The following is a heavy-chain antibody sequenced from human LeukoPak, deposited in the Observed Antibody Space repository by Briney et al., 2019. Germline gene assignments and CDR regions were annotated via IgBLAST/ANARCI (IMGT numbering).Heavy chain of an antibody. CDR2: IYTSGST. CDR3: ARAGSSSPYFDY. CDR1: GGSISSGSYY. V-gene: IGHV4-61*02. D-gene: IGHD6-13*01. J-gene: IGHJ4*02. Sequence: SETLSLTCTVSGGSISSGSYYWSWIRQPAGKGLEWIGRIYTSGSTNYNPSLKSRVTISVDTSKDQFSLKLSSVAATDTAVYYCARAGSSSPYFDYWGQGTLVTVSS.